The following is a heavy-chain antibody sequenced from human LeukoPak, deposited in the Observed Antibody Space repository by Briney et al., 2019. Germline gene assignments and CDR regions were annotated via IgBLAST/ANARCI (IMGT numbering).Heavy chain of an antibody. J-gene: IGHJ3*02. CDR3: ARPLSGSSSWHGDAFDI. CDR1: GGSISSSTYY. Sequence: PSETLSLTCTASGGSISSSTYYWGWIRQPPGKGLEWIGSIYYSGSTYYNASLKSRVTISADTSKNQFSLKLSSVTAADTAVYYCARPLSGSSSWHGDAFDIWGQGTMVTVSS. D-gene: IGHD6-13*01. CDR2: IYYSGST. V-gene: IGHV4-39*01.